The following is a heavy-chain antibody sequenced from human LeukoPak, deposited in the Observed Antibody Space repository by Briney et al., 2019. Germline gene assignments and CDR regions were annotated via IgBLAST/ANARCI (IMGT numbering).Heavy chain of an antibody. CDR1: GGSISSYY. J-gene: IGHJ5*02. CDR3: ARQGWSNWFDP. V-gene: IGHV4-59*08. Sequence: SETLSLTCTVSGGSISSYYWSWIRQPPGKGLEWIGYIYYSGSTNYNPSLKSRVTISVDTSKNQFSLKLSSVTAEDTAVYYCARQGWSNWFDPWGQGTLVTVSS. D-gene: IGHD2-15*01. CDR2: IYYSGST.